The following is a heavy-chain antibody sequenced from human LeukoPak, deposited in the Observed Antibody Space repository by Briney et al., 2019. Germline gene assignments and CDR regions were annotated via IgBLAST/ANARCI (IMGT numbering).Heavy chain of an antibody. CDR1: GGSFSGYY. V-gene: IGHV4-34*01. CDR3: ARARKADSYGYYDYDQAGYFDY. Sequence: PSETLSLTCAVYGGSFSGYYWSWIRQPPGKGLEWIGEINHSGSTNHNPSLKSRVTISVDTSKNQFSLKLSSVTAADTAVYYCARARKADSYGYYDYDQAGYFDYWGQGTLVTVSS. D-gene: IGHD5-18*01. J-gene: IGHJ4*02. CDR2: INHSGST.